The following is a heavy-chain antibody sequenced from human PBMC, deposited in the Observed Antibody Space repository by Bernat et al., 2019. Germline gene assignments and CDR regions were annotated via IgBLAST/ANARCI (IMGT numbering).Heavy chain of an antibody. CDR2: IWYDGSNK. Sequence: QVQLVESGGGVVQPGRSLRLSYAASGFTFSSYGMHWVRQAPGKGLEWVAVIWYDGSNKYYADSVKGRFTISRDNSKNTLYLQMNSLRAEDTAVYYCARDSRWNYDYWGQGTLVTVSS. CDR3: ARDSRWNYDY. V-gene: IGHV3-33*01. J-gene: IGHJ4*02. D-gene: IGHD1-7*01. CDR1: GFTFSSYG.